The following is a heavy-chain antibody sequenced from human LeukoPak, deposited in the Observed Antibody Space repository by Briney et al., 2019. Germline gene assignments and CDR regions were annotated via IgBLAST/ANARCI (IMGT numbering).Heavy chain of an antibody. CDR2: ISSSGSTI. Sequence: PGGLLRPSCAASGFTFSSYDMNWVRQAPGKGLEWVSYISSSGSTIYYADSVKGRFTISRDNAKNSLYLQMNSLRAEDTAVYYCARGYYYGSGSYLWGRGTLVTVSS. V-gene: IGHV3-48*03. J-gene: IGHJ4*02. CDR1: GFTFSSYD. D-gene: IGHD3-10*01. CDR3: ARGYYYGSGSYL.